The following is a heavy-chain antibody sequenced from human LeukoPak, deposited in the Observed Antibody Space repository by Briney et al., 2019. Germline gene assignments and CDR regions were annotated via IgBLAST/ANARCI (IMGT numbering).Heavy chain of an antibody. CDR1: GGTFSSYA. V-gene: IGHV1-69*13. D-gene: IGHD3-22*01. J-gene: IGHJ5*02. Sequence: SVKVSCKASGGTFSSYAISWVRQAPGQGLEWMGWIIPIFGTANYAQKFQGRVTITADESTSTAYMELSSLRSEDTAVYYCARGGGGTMIVVVIQNWFDPWGQGTLVTVSS. CDR3: ARGGGGTMIVVVIQNWFDP. CDR2: IIPIFGTA.